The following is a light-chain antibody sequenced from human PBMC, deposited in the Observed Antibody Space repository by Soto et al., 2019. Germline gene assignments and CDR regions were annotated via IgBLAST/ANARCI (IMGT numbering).Light chain of an antibody. V-gene: IGKV3-11*01. J-gene: IGKJ5*01. Sequence: EVVLTQSPGTLSLSPWGRATLSCMASQSVSRRLAWYQQRPGQSPRLLISGASMRASGVPVRFIGSGSGTDFTLTITRLEPEDFAVYYCQQRSNWPSITFGQGTRLEIK. CDR3: QQRSNWPSIT. CDR1: QSVSRR. CDR2: GAS.